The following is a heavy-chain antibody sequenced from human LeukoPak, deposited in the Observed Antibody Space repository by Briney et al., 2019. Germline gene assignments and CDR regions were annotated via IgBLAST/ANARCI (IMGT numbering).Heavy chain of an antibody. CDR1: GFSLSTSAMS. V-gene: IGHV2-70*11. CDR2: IDWDDDK. J-gene: IGHJ3*02. CDR3: ARVLYSPCAFNI. D-gene: IGHD4-11*01. Sequence: SGPALVQPTQTLTLTCTFSGFSLSTSAMSVSWIRQPPGKALEWLARIDWDDDKYYSTSLKTRLTISKDTSENQVVLTMTNMDPVDTATYYCARVLYSPCAFNIWGQGTMVTVSS.